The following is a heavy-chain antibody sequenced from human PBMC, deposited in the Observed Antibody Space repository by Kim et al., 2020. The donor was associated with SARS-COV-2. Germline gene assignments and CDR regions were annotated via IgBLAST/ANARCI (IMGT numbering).Heavy chain of an antibody. V-gene: IGHV1-46*01. J-gene: IGHJ4*02. CDR3: ARESGNYYDSSGYDY. Sequence: QKFKGRVTMTRDTSTSTVYMELSSLRSEDTAVYYCARESGNYYDSSGYDYWGQGTLVTVSS. D-gene: IGHD3-22*01.